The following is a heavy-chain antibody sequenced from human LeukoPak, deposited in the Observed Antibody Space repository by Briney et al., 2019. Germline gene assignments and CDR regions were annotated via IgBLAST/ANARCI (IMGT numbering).Heavy chain of an antibody. J-gene: IGHJ4*02. D-gene: IGHD3-10*01. CDR2: IYYSGST. Sequence: SETLSLTCTVSGGSISSSSYYWGWIRQPPGKGLEWIGSIYYSGSTYYNPSLKSRVTISVDTSKNQFSLKLSSVTAADTAVYYCARQARRFHRVFDYWGQGTLVTVSS. CDR1: GGSISSSSYY. CDR3: ARQARRFHRVFDY. V-gene: IGHV4-39*01.